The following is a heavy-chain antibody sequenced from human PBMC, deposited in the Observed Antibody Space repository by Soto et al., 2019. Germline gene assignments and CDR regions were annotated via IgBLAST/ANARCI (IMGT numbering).Heavy chain of an antibody. J-gene: IGHJ4*02. Sequence: QVQLVESGGGVVQTGRSLRLSCAASGFTFSSYGMHWVRQAPGKGLEWVAVIWYDGSNKYYADSVKGRFTISRDTSKNTLYLQMNSLRAEDTAVYYCAREGSSSWYGMGFDYWGQGTLVTVSS. CDR2: IWYDGSNK. D-gene: IGHD6-13*01. V-gene: IGHV3-33*01. CDR3: AREGSSSWYGMGFDY. CDR1: GFTFSSYG.